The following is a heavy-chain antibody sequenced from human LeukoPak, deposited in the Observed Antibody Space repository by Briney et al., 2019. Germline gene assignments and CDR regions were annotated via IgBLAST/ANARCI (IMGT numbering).Heavy chain of an antibody. Sequence: GGSLRLSCAASGFTFSSYEIHWVRQAPGKGLEWVSKIGGIGSIMYADSVKGRFTISTDSAKSSVYLQMNSLRAEDTAVYYRAHRLPYYGMDVWGQGTTVTVSS. CDR3: AHRLPYYGMDV. V-gene: IGHV3-48*03. CDR1: GFTFSSYE. J-gene: IGHJ6*02. D-gene: IGHD1-14*01. CDR2: IGGIGSIM.